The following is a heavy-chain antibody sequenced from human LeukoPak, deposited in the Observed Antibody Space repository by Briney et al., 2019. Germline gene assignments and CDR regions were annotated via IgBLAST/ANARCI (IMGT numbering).Heavy chain of an antibody. D-gene: IGHD1-26*01. Sequence: PSETLSLTCTVSGGSISSSSYYWGWIRQPPGKGLEWIGSIYYSGSTYYNPSLKSRVTISVDTSKNQFSLKLSSVTAADTAVYYCATSVGATGGGAFDIWGQGTKITVSS. V-gene: IGHV4-39*01. CDR2: IYYSGST. CDR1: GGSISSSSYY. J-gene: IGHJ3*02. CDR3: ATSVGATGGGAFDI.